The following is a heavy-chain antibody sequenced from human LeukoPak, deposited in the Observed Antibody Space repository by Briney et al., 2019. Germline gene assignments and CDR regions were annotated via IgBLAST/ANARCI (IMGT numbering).Heavy chain of an antibody. D-gene: IGHD3-22*01. CDR2: INSDGSST. V-gene: IGHV3-74*01. CDR3: AREPTYYYDSSGYNSFDY. CDR1: GFTFSSYW. Sequence: PGGSLRLSCAACGFTFSSYWMHWVRQAPGKGLVWVSRINSDGSSTSYADSVKGRFTISRDNAKNTLYLQMNSLRAEDTAVYYCAREPTYYYDSSGYNSFDYWGQGTLVTVSS. J-gene: IGHJ4*02.